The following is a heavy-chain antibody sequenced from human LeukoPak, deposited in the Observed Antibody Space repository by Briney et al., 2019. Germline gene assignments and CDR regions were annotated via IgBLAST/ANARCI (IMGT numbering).Heavy chain of an antibody. CDR1: GYTFTSYA. CDR3: AREWPQYYYGSGSVDY. CDR2: INAGNGNT. J-gene: IGHJ4*02. V-gene: IGHV1-3*01. D-gene: IGHD3-10*01. Sequence: ASVKVSFRASGYTFTSYAMHWVRQAPGQRLEWMGWINAGNGNTKYSQKFQGRVTITRDTSASTAYMELSSLISEDTSVYYCAREWPQYYYGSGSVDYWGQGTLVTVSS.